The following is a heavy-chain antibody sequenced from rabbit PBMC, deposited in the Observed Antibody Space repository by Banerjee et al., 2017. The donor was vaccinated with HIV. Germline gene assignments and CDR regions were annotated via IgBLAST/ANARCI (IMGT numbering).Heavy chain of an antibody. CDR2: ISAGSSGTT. CDR3: AREGF. Sequence: EGSLTLTCKASGFDFSSNAMCWVRQAPGKGLEWIGCISAGSSGTTYYASWAKGRFTISKTSSTTVALQMTSLTAADTATYFCAREGFWGQGTLVTVS. J-gene: IGHJ3*01. V-gene: IGHV1S45*01. CDR1: GFDFSSNA.